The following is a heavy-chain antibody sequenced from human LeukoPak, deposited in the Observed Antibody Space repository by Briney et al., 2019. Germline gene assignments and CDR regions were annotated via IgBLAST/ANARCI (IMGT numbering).Heavy chain of an antibody. Sequence: ASVTVTFKASGYTFIDYYLHWLRQAPGQGLEWMGRINPNRGDTKPAQKFQGRVTMTRDTSISVAYMELSSLQSDDTAVYYCARNPDEHWLDESENWYFDLWGSGTLVTVSS. D-gene: IGHD6-19*01. CDR1: GYTFIDYY. CDR2: INPNRGDT. V-gene: IGHV1-2*06. J-gene: IGHJ2*01. CDR3: ARNPDEHWLDESENWYFDL.